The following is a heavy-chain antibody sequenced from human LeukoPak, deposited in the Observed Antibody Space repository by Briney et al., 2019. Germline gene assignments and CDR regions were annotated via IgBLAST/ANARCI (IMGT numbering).Heavy chain of an antibody. V-gene: IGHV2-70*11. CDR3: ARVSSMGATEHRYFDY. CDR2: IDWDDDK. Sequence: SGPAQVRPTQTLTLTCTFSGFSLTTSGMCVSWIRQPPGKALEWLARIDWDDDKYYSSSLKTRLTISKDTSKNRVVLTMTNMDPVDTATYYCARVSSMGATEHRYFDYWGQGTLVTVSS. D-gene: IGHD1-26*01. CDR1: GFSLTTSGMC. J-gene: IGHJ4*02.